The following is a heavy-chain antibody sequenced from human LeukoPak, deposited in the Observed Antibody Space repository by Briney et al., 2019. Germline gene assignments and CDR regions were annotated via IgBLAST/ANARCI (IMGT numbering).Heavy chain of an antibody. Sequence: PSETLSLTCTVSGGSISSSSHYWGWIRQPPGKGLEWIGSIYYSGSTYYNPSLKSRVTISVDTSKNQFSLKLSSVTAADTAVYYCAGRGDWYKEFDYWGQGTLVTVSS. CDR1: GGSISSSSHY. J-gene: IGHJ4*02. CDR3: AGRGDWYKEFDY. CDR2: IYYSGST. V-gene: IGHV4-39*07. D-gene: IGHD3/OR15-3a*01.